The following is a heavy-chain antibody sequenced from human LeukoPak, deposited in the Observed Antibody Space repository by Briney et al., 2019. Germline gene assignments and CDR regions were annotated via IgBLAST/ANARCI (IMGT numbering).Heavy chain of an antibody. Sequence: SETLSLTCAVSGGSISSSNWWSWVRQPPGKGLEWIREIYHSGSTNYNPSLKSRVTISVDKSKNQFSLKLSSVTAADTAVYYCARDQGQQLNYYFDYWGQGTLVTVSS. CDR1: GGSISSSNW. D-gene: IGHD6-13*01. V-gene: IGHV4-4*02. CDR2: IYHSGST. CDR3: ARDQGQQLNYYFDY. J-gene: IGHJ4*02.